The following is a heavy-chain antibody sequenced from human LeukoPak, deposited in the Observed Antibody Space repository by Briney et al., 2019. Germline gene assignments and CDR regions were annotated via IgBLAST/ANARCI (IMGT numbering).Heavy chain of an antibody. V-gene: IGHV3-23*01. D-gene: IGHD3/OR15-3a*01. CDR1: GFTFSSST. CDR3: AKRSPDVDTGYFDY. CDR2: IRGSGDST. Sequence: GGSLRLSCVASGFTFSSSTMNWVRQAPGKGLEWVSAIRGSGDSTYYAESVKGRFIISRDNSKNTLNLQMNSLRAEDTAVYYCAKRSPDVDTGYFDYWGQGTLVTVSS. J-gene: IGHJ4*02.